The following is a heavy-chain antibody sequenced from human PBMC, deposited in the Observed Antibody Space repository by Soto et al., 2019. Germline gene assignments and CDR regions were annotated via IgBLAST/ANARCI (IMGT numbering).Heavy chain of an antibody. J-gene: IGHJ4*01. CDR1: CFALISYA. CDR2: ISCSAGTT. CDR3: AKSNVMFRLFYF. D-gene: IGHD3-10*01. Sequence: GVSMRLSCSPSCFALISYAMNWVRHAPGKGLEWVPPISCSAGTTSYADSVQVRFSISRDNSKNMLHLQLNSPRAADPAPYHCAKSNVMFRLFYF. V-gene: IGHV3-23*01.